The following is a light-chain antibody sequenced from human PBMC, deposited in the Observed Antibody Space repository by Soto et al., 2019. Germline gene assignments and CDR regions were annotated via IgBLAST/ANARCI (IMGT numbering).Light chain of an antibody. J-gene: IGLJ1*01. Sequence: QSVLTQPASVSGSPGQSIAISCTGTSSDVGGYNYVSWYQHHPGKAPKLMIFDVSNRPSGVSNRFSGSKSGNTASLTISGLQAEDEADYYCSSYTASSTYVCGTGPKVTVL. CDR1: SSDVGGYNY. CDR2: DVS. V-gene: IGLV2-14*03. CDR3: SSYTASSTYV.